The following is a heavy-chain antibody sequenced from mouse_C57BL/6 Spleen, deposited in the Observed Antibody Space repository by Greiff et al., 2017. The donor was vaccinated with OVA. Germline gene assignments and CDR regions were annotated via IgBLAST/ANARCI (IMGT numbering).Heavy chain of an antibody. J-gene: IGHJ4*01. CDR1: GYTFTSYW. D-gene: IGHD3-2*02. CDR2: INPSNGGT. CDR3: AGGGSSGSDAMDY. Sequence: QVQLQQPGTELVKPGASVKLSCKASGYTFTSYWMHWVKQRPGQGLEWIGNINPSNGGTNYNEKFKSKATLTVAKSSSPASLPLSSLTSEDSAFYNGAGGGSSGSDAMDYGGQGTSVTVSS. V-gene: IGHV1-53*01.